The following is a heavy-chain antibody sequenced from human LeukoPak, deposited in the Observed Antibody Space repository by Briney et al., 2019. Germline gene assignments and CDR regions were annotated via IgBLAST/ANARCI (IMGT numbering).Heavy chain of an antibody. CDR1: GFTFSSYA. Sequence: PGGSLRLSCAASGFTFSSYAMHWVRQAPGKGLEWVAVISYDGSNKYYADSVKGRFTISRDNSKNTLYLQMNSLRAEDTAVYYCAKDLGSSGRRADPWGQGTLVTVSS. CDR2: ISYDGSNK. CDR3: AKDLGSSGRRADP. D-gene: IGHD6-19*01. J-gene: IGHJ5*02. V-gene: IGHV3-30-3*01.